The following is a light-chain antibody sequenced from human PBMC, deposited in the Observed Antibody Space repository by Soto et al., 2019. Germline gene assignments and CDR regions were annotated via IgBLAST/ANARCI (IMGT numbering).Light chain of an antibody. Sequence: SYELTQPPSVSVSPGQTARITCSGDALPKQYAYWYQQKPGQAPVLVIYKDSERPSGIPERCSGSSSGTTVTLTISGVQAEDEADYYCQSADSSGTYQVVFGGGTKLTVL. J-gene: IGLJ2*01. CDR3: QSADSSGTYQVV. CDR2: KDS. CDR1: ALPKQY. V-gene: IGLV3-25*03.